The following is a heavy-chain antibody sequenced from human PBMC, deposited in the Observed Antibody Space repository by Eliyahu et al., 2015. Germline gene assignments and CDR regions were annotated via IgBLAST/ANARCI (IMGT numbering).Heavy chain of an antibody. CDR3: ARARVDYGDYVGWFDP. V-gene: IGHV4-61*02. J-gene: IGHJ5*02. CDR1: GXXISXXSES. D-gene: IGHD4-17*01. Sequence: QVQLQESGPGLVKPSQTLSLTCXVSGXXISXXSESWNWXRQPAGKGLEWIGRIFSNGITNYNPSLKRRVTISVDTSKNQFSLKLSSVTAADAAVYYCARARVDYGDYVGWFDPWGQGTLVTVSS. CDR2: IFSNGIT.